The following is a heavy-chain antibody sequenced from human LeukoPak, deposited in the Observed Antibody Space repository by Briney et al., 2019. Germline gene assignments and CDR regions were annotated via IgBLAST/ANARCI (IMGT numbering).Heavy chain of an antibody. V-gene: IGHV1-18*01. J-gene: IGHJ4*02. CDR2: ISAYNGNT. Sequence: ASVKVSCKASAYTFSNYGFNWVRQAPGQGLEWMGWISAYNGNTNYAQKLQGRVTMTTDTSTSTAYMELRSLRSDDTAVYYCARGNYYDRTASGYWGQGTLVTVSS. D-gene: IGHD3-22*01. CDR3: ARGNYYDRTASGY. CDR1: AYTFSNYG.